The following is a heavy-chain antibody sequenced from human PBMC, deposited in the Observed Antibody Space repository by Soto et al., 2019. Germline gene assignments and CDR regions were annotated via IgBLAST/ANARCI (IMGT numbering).Heavy chain of an antibody. CDR2: IYHSGST. CDR3: ARDPPFDP. CDR1: GGSISSSNW. Sequence: QVQLQESGPGLVKPSGTLSLTCAVSGGSISSSNWWSWVRQPPGKGLEWIGEIYHSGSTNYNPSPXRXLXXSVAKSKNQFSLKLSSVTAADTAVYYCARDPPFDPWGQGTLVTVSS. J-gene: IGHJ5*02. V-gene: IGHV4-4*02.